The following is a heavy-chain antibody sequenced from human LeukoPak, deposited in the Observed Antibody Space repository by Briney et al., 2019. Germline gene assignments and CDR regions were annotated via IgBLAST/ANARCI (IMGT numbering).Heavy chain of an antibody. CDR3: ARGQGTIPDSVPLDI. CDR1: GFTFSSYG. Sequence: GGFLRLSCAASGFTFSSYGMHWVRQAPGKGLEWVAFIRYDGSNKYYADSVKGRFTISRHNSKNSLYLQMNSLRAEDTAVYYCARGQGTIPDSVPLDIWGQGTMVTVSS. D-gene: IGHD5/OR15-5a*01. J-gene: IGHJ3*02. V-gene: IGHV3-30*02. CDR2: IRYDGSNK.